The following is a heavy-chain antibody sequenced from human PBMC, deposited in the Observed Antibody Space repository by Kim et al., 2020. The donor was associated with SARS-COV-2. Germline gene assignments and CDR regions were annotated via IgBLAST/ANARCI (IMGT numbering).Heavy chain of an antibody. J-gene: IGHJ6*01. CDR3: ERGRVAAGTCGSLYY. D-gene: IGHD6-13*01. CDR1: GYTFTTYA. Sequence: ASVKVSCKASGYTFTTYAMIWVRPAPGQGLEWMGWINVQNGHTKYSQKFQDRVTITRNTSATIVYMELSSLTSDDTGVYYCERGRVAAGTCGSLYY. CDR2: INVQNGHT. V-gene: IGHV1-3*01.